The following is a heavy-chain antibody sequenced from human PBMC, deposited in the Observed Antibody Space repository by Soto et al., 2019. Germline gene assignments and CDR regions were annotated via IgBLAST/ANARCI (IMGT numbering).Heavy chain of an antibody. CDR1: GYSFTSYW. CDR2: IDPSDSYT. J-gene: IGHJ4*02. V-gene: IGHV5-10-1*01. CDR3: ARHGAPYSSSSPFDY. Sequence: LGESLKISCKGSGYSFTSYWISWVRQMPGKGLEWMGRIDPSDSYTNYGPSFQGHVTISADKSISTAYLQWSSLKASDTAMYYCARHGAPYSSSSPFDYWGQGTLVTVSS. D-gene: IGHD6-6*01.